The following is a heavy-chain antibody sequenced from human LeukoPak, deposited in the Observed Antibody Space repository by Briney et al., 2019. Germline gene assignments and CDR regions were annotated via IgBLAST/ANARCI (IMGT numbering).Heavy chain of an antibody. J-gene: IGHJ5*02. CDR2: MNPNSGNT. D-gene: IGHD3-10*01. CDR3: ARGLRITMVRGVIRWFDP. Sequence: ASVTLSCKASGYTFTSYDINWVRQATGHGLEWMGWMNPNSGNTGYAQKFQGRVTMTRNTSISTAYMELSSLRSEDTAVYYCARGLRITMVRGVIRWFDPWGQGTLVTVSS. V-gene: IGHV1-8*01. CDR1: GYTFTSYD.